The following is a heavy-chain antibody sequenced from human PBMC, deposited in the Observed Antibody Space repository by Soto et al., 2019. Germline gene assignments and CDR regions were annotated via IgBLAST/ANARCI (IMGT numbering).Heavy chain of an antibody. CDR1: GYTFSGYY. CDR3: ARSLLNVILPLGY. J-gene: IGHJ4*02. Sequence: QVQLVQSGAEVKKPGASVKVSCKASGYTFSGYYMHWVRQAPGQGLEWMGWINTLSGDTSFTQKFQGRLAMTRDTSSDTAFMEVTRLPSDDAAIYYCARSLLNVILPLGYWGQGTLVSVSS. CDR2: INTLSGDT. V-gene: IGHV1-2*02. D-gene: IGHD3-3*02.